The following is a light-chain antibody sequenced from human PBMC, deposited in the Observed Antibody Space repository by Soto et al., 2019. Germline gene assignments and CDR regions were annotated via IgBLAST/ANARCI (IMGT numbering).Light chain of an antibody. CDR1: SSNIGANYA. V-gene: IGLV1-40*01. J-gene: IGLJ1*01. Sequence: QSVLTQSPSVSGAPGHRVTISCAGSSSNIGANYAVHWYQQLPGTAPKLLIYDYNKRPSGVPDRFSGSKSGTSASLAITGLQAEDEADYYCQSYDSSLTGWVFGTGTKVTVL. CDR3: QSYDSSLTGWV. CDR2: DYN.